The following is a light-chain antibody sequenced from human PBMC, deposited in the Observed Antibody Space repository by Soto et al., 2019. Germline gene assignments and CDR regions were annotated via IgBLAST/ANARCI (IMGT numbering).Light chain of an antibody. CDR1: QGISSY. V-gene: IGKV1-27*01. CDR2: AAS. J-gene: IGKJ2*01. Sequence: DIQMTQSPSSLSASVGDRVTITCRASQGISSYLAWYQQKPGKVPKLLIYAASTLQSGVPSRFSGSRSGTDFTLTISSLQPEDVATYYCQKYNGAPYTFGQGTKLEIK. CDR3: QKYNGAPYT.